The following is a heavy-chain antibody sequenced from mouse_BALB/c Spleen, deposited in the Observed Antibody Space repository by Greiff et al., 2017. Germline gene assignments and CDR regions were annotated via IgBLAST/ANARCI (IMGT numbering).Heavy chain of an antibody. D-gene: IGHD2-4*01. CDR3: ARDQGYDYDEGTFDY. J-gene: IGHJ2*01. CDR1: GFTFSDYG. V-gene: IGHV5-15*02. Sequence: EVKLLESGGGLVQPGGSRKLSCAASGFTFSDYGMAWVRQAPGKGPEWVAFISNLAYSIYYADTVTGRFTISRENAKNTLYLEMSSLRSEDTAMYYCARDQGYDYDEGTFDYWGQGTTLTVSS. CDR2: ISNLAYSI.